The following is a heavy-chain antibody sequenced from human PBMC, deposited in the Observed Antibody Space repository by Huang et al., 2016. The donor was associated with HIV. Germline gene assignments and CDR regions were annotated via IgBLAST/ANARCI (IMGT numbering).Heavy chain of an antibody. CDR2: IYSCGTT. D-gene: IGHD2-8*02. J-gene: IGHJ4*02. V-gene: IGHV3-53*01. CDR3: AKEGDTGAALGY. Sequence: EVQLVESGGGLIQPGGSLRLSCAASGFTVSTNYLTWVRQARGKGLEWVSLIYSCGTTYYADSVKCLFTSSRDDSENTLYLHMTSLRAGDTAVYYCAKEGDTGAALGYWGQGTLVTVS. CDR1: GFTVSTNY.